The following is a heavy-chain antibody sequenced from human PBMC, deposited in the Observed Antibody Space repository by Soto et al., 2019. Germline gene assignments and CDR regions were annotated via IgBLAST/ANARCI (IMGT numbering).Heavy chain of an antibody. CDR2: LGSSSSYI. J-gene: IGHJ6*02. D-gene: IGHD3-3*01. V-gene: IGHV3-21*01. CDR3: ARDGTDFWSGSYYYYGMDV. Sequence: PGGSMRLPCAPSAFSSSSYAMNCVRQAPGKGLHWVSSLGSSSSYIYYADSVKGRFTISRDNAKNSLFLQMNSLRAEDTAVYYCARDGTDFWSGSYYYYGMDVWGQGTTVTVSS. CDR1: AFSSSSYA.